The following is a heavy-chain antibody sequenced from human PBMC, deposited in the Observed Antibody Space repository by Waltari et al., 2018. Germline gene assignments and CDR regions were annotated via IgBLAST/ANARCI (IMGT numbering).Heavy chain of an antibody. CDR3: ARDRGWQCFDI. CDR1: GFNFRSYW. J-gene: IGHJ3*02. V-gene: IGHV3-7*01. D-gene: IGHD3-10*01. Sequence: EVQLVESGGGLAQPGGSLRLACEVSGFNFRSYWMSWVRQTPGKGLERGANINNDGGENYYGDSVKGRFTIFRDNAKNSVYLQMNSLRAEDAAVYYCARDRGWQCFDIWGQGTMVTVSS. CDR2: INNDGGEN.